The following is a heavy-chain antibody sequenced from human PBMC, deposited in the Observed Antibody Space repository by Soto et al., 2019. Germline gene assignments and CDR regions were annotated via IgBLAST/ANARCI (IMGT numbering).Heavy chain of an antibody. V-gene: IGHV3-73*01. CDR2: IRSKANSYAT. CDR1: GFTFSGSA. CDR3: TRSNPDIVVVPAARSLDP. J-gene: IGHJ5*02. Sequence: GGSLRLSCAASGFTFSGSAMHWVRQASGKGLEWVGRIRSKANSYATAYAASVKGRFTISRDDSKNTAYLQMNSLKTEDTAVYYCTRSNPDIVVVPAARSLDPWGQGTLVTVS. D-gene: IGHD2-2*01.